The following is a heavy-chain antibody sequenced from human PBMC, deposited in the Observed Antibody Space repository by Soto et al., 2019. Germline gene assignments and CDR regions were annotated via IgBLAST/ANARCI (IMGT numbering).Heavy chain of an antibody. CDR2: ISGSGGST. J-gene: IGHJ6*03. V-gene: IGHV3-23*01. CDR1: GFTFSSYA. CDR3: AKDGYSYGDGGYYYYMDV. D-gene: IGHD5-18*01. Sequence: EVQLLESGGGLVQPGGSLRLSCAASGFTFSSYAMSWVRQAPGKGLEWVSAISGSGGSTYYADSVKGRFTISRDNSKNTLYLQMNSLRAEDTAVYYCAKDGYSYGDGGYYYYMDVWGKGTTVTVSS.